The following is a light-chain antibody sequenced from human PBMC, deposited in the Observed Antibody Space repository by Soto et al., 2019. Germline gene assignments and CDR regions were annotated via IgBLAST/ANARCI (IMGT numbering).Light chain of an antibody. J-gene: IGKJ4*01. CDR1: QSVSSY. V-gene: IGKV3-11*01. CDR3: QQRSVWPT. CDR2: DAS. Sequence: IVLTQSPATLSLPPGERATLSCRASQSVSSYLAWYQQKGGQAPRLLIYDASSRAPGIPARFSGSGSGTDFTLTISSLEPEDFAVYYCQQRSVWPTFGGGTKVEIK.